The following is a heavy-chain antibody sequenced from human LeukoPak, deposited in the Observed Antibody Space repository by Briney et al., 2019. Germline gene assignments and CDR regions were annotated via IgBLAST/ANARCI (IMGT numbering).Heavy chain of an antibody. J-gene: IGHJ6*03. Sequence: GASVKVSCKASGYTFTGYYMHWVRQAPGQGLEWMGWINPNSGGTNYAQKFQGRVTMTRDTSISTAYMELSRLRSDDTAVYYCARDLFSRYSYGYGDYYYYYYMDVWGKGTTVTVSS. CDR2: INPNSGGT. D-gene: IGHD5-18*01. CDR3: ARDLFSRYSYGYGDYYYYYYMDV. V-gene: IGHV1-2*02. CDR1: GYTFTGYY.